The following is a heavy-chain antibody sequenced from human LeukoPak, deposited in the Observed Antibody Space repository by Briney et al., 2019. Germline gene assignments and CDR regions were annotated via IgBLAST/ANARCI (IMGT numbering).Heavy chain of an antibody. D-gene: IGHD1-14*01. CDR1: GGSISSGGYY. CDR3: ARNRRFALYYYYGMDV. Sequence: SQTLSLTCTVSGGSISSGGYYWSWIRQHPEKGLEWIGYIYYSGSTYYNPSLKSRVTISVDTSKNQFSLKLSSVTAADTAVYYCARNRRFALYYYYGMDVWGKGTTVTVSS. CDR2: IYYSGST. V-gene: IGHV4-31*03. J-gene: IGHJ6*04.